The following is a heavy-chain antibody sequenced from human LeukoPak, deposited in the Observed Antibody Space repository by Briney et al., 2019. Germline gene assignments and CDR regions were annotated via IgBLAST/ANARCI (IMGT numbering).Heavy chain of an antibody. D-gene: IGHD2-2*01. CDR1: GGSLSSGGYY. Sequence: PSQTLSLTCTVSGGSLSSGGYYWSWIRQPPGKGLEWIGYIYHSGSTYYNPSLKSRVTISVDRSKNQFSLKLSSVTAADTAVYYCARGFWGYCSSTSCLQKGGFDYWGQGTLVTVSS. CDR3: ARGFWGYCSSTSCLQKGGFDY. V-gene: IGHV4-30-2*01. CDR2: IYHSGST. J-gene: IGHJ4*02.